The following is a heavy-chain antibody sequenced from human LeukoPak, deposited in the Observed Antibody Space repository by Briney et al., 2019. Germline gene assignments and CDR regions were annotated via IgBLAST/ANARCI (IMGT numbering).Heavy chain of an antibody. Sequence: PGGFLSLSCAASGFTFSSYAMSWVRRAPGKGLEWVSAISGSGGSTYYADSVKGRFTISRDNSKNTLYPQMNSLRAEDTAVYYCAKDKRYRGANWFDPWGQGTLVTVSS. V-gene: IGHV3-23*01. CDR1: GFTFSSYA. J-gene: IGHJ5*02. CDR2: ISGSGGST. D-gene: IGHD3-9*01. CDR3: AKDKRYRGANWFDP.